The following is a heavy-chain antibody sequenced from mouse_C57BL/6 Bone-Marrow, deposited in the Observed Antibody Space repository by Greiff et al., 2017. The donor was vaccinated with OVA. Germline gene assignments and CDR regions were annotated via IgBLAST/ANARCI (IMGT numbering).Heavy chain of an antibody. CDR1: GFTFSDYG. CDR2: ISSGSSTI. V-gene: IGHV5-17*01. D-gene: IGHD1-1*01. J-gene: IGHJ4*01. Sequence: EVKVVESGGGLVKPGGSLKLSCAASGFTFSDYGMHWVRQAPEKGLEWVAYISSGSSTIYYADTVKGRFTISRDNAKNTLFLQMTSLRSEDTAMYYCARRPVVDAMDYWGQGTSVTVSS. CDR3: ARRPVVDAMDY.